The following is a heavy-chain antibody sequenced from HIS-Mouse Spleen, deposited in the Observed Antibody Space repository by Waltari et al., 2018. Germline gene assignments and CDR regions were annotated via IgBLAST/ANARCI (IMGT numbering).Heavy chain of an antibody. CDR3: ARVLSSGWFDY. V-gene: IGHV3-30*04. CDR2: ISSDGRNK. CDR1: GFTFSSYA. Sequence: QVQLVESGGGVVQPGRSLRLSCAASGFTFSSYAMHWVRQAPGKGLEWVAVISSDGRNKYYADSVKGRFTISRDNSKNTLYLQMNSLRAEDTAVYYCARVLSSGWFDYWGQGTLVTVSS. D-gene: IGHD6-19*01. J-gene: IGHJ4*02.